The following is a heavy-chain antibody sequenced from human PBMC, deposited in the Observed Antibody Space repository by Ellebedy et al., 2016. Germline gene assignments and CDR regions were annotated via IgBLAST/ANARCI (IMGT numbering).Heavy chain of an antibody. CDR1: GFTFRNFF. J-gene: IGHJ4*02. CDR3: RQGHYADY. CDR2: FSGDGGST. Sequence: GGSLRLSXAPSGFTFRNFFMSWVRQTPGKGLEWVSTFSGDGGSTYFADSVKGRFTISRDNSKNTMYLQMNSLRADDTAVYYCRQGHYADYWGQGTLVTVSS. V-gene: IGHV3-23*01.